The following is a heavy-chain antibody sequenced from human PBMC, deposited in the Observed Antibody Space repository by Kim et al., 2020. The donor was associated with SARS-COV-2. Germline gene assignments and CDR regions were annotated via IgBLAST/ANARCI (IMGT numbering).Heavy chain of an antibody. CDR1: GFSFSNYW. CDR2: ISSDGSIT. CDR3: VREGYSSSRFWGFDS. J-gene: IGHJ4*02. Sequence: GGSLRLSCAASGFSFSNYWMQWVRQAPGKGLVWVSLISSDGSITNYADSVKGRFAISRDNAKNTLYLQLNSLRAGDTAVYYCVREGYSSSRFWGFDSWGQGTLVTVSS. V-gene: IGHV3-74*01. D-gene: IGHD6-13*01.